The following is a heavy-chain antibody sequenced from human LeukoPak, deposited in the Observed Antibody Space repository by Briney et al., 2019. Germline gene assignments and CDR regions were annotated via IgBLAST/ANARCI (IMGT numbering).Heavy chain of an antibody. CDR1: GFIFSSYA. J-gene: IGHJ4*02. CDR2: IKTKTDGGTT. V-gene: IGHV3-15*01. Sequence: GGSLRLSCAASGFIFSSYAMSWVRQAPGKGLEWVGRIKTKTDGGTTDYAAPVKGRFTISRDDSKTMLYLQMNRLKSEDTAVYYCTTGGSWGQGTLVTVSS. CDR3: TTGGS.